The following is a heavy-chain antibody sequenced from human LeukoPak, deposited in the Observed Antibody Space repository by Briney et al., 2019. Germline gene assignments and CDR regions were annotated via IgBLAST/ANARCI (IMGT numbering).Heavy chain of an antibody. CDR3: TRGPPDGSGNYYPGDF. J-gene: IGHJ4*02. Sequence: GGSLRLSCAASGFTFSSHWMHWVRQAPGKGLVWVSRISSNGTNTNYADSVKGRFTISRDNAKNTLYLQMNSLRVEDTAVYYCTRGPPDGSGNYYPGDFWGQGTLVTVSS. CDR1: GFTFSSHW. D-gene: IGHD3-10*01. CDR2: ISSNGTNT. V-gene: IGHV3-74*01.